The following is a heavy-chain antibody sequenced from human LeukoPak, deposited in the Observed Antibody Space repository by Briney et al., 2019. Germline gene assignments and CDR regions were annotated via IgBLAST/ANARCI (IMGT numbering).Heavy chain of an antibody. CDR1: GFTFSSYW. V-gene: IGHV3-7*01. Sequence: GGSLRLSCAASGFTFSSYWMSWVRQAPGKGLEWVANIKQDGSEKYYVDSVKGRFTISRDNAKNSLYLQMNSLRAEDTAVYYCASVIGGYSYGPPAYWGQGTLVTVSS. CDR3: ASVIGGYSYGPPAY. J-gene: IGHJ4*02. D-gene: IGHD5-18*01. CDR2: IKQDGSEK.